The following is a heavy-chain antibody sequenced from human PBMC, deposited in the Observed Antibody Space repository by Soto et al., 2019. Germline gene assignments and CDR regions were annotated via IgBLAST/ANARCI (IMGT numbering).Heavy chain of an antibody. V-gene: IGHV3-7*01. CDR3: ARGHNPEQPDAFDI. CDR2: IKQDGSEK. Sequence: GGSLRLSCAASGFTFSSYWMSWVRQAPGKGLEWVANIKQDGSEKYYVDSVKGRFTISRDNAKNSLYLQMNSLRAEDTAVYYCARGHNPEQPDAFDIWGQGTMVTVSS. J-gene: IGHJ3*02. CDR1: GFTFSSYW. D-gene: IGHD6-13*01.